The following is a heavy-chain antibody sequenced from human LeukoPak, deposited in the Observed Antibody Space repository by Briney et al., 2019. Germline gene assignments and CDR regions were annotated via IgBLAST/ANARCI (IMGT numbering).Heavy chain of an antibody. Sequence: SETLSLTCTVSGGSISSSSYYWGWIRQPPGKGLEWIGSIYYSGSTNYNPSLKSRVTMSVDTSKNQFSLKLSSVTAADTAVYYCARVIVVITGYYMDVWGKGTTVTVSS. J-gene: IGHJ6*03. CDR3: ARVIVVITGYYMDV. D-gene: IGHD3-22*01. CDR1: GGSISSSSYY. V-gene: IGHV4-39*07. CDR2: IYYSGST.